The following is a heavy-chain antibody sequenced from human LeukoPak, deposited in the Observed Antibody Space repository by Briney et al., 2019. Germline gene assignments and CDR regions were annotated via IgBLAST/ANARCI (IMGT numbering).Heavy chain of an antibody. CDR3: ARDEYYYGSGSYGVYFDY. D-gene: IGHD3-10*01. CDR1: GGSISTGSDY. CDR2: IYTSGST. Sequence: SETLSLTCAVSGGSISTGSDYWSWIRQAAGKGLEWIGRIYTSGSTDYNPSLRSRVTISVDTSKNQFSLRLSSVTAADTAVYYCARDEYYYGSGSYGVYFDYWGQGTLVTVSS. V-gene: IGHV4-61*02. J-gene: IGHJ4*02.